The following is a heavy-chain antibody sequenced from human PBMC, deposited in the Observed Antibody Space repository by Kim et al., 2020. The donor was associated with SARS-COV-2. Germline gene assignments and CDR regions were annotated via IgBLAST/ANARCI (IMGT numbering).Heavy chain of an antibody. CDR2: IYWDDDK. Sequence: SGPTLVKPTQTLTLTCTFSGFSLSTHEVGVGWIRQPPGKALEWLSFIYWDDDKRYSPSLKTRLTITKDTSKNQVVLTMTNMDPVDTATYYCAHKGGQLAHKYFDYWGQGILVTVSS. J-gene: IGHJ4*02. CDR1: GFSLSTHEVG. D-gene: IGHD2-15*01. V-gene: IGHV2-5*02. CDR3: AHKGGQLAHKYFDY.